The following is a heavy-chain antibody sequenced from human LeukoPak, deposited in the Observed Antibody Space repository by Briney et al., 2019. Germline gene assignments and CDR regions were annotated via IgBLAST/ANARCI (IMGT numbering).Heavy chain of an antibody. V-gene: IGHV4-38-2*01. CDR3: ARGYIGNSGRYYYYYMDV. CDR1: DYSISSGYH. CDR2: ISRSGST. J-gene: IGHJ6*03. D-gene: IGHD1-26*01. Sequence: SQTLSLTCAVSDYSISSGYHWGWIRQPPEKGLEWIGSISRSGSTYYSPSLKGRVTMSVDSSKNEFSLNLSSVTAADTAVYYCARGYIGNSGRYYYYYMDVCGKGTTVTVSS.